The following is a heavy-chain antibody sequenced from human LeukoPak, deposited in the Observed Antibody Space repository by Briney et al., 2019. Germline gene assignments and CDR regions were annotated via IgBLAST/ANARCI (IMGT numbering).Heavy chain of an antibody. Sequence: SQTLSLTCDISGDSVSSNSAAWNWIRQSSSRGLEWLGRTYYRSKWYNDYAVSVKSRITINPDTSKNQFSLQLNSVTPEDTAVYYCARDPSHTGYGMDVWGQGTTVTVSS. CDR3: ARDPSHTGYGMDV. J-gene: IGHJ6*02. CDR2: TYYRSKWYN. V-gene: IGHV6-1*01. CDR1: GDSVSSNSAA.